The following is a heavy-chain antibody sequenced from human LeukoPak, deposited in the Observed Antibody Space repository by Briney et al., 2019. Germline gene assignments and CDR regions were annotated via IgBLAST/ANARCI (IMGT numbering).Heavy chain of an antibody. J-gene: IGHJ6*02. CDR1: GYTFTSYY. D-gene: IGHD2-21*02. Sequence: ASVKVSCKAPGYTFTSYYMHWVRQAPGQGLEWMGIINPSGGSTSYAQKFQGRVTMTRDTSTSTVYMELSSLRSEDTAVYYCARDRVVVTAIGYYYYYYGMDVWGQGTTVTVSS. V-gene: IGHV1-46*01. CDR2: INPSGGST. CDR3: ARDRVVVTAIGYYYYYYGMDV.